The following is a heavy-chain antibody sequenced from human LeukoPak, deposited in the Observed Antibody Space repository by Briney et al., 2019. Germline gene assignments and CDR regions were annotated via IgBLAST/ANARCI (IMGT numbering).Heavy chain of an antibody. D-gene: IGHD1-26*01. CDR3: AGSGVGGGLFDY. J-gene: IGHJ4*02. CDR2: IYYSGSS. CDR1: GGSISSYY. Sequence: SETLSLTCTVSGGSISSYYWSWIRQPPGKGLEWIGNIYYSGSSKYNPSLKSRVSISVDTSKNQFSLKQSSVTAADTAVYYCAGSGVGGGLFDYWGQGTLVTVSS. V-gene: IGHV4-59*01.